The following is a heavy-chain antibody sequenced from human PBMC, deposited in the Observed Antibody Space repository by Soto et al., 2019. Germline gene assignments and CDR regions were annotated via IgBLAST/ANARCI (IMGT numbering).Heavy chain of an antibody. J-gene: IGHJ4*02. V-gene: IGHV3-7*01. CDR3: AKDLTGYGGVWWVNDY. Sequence: EVQLVESGGGLVQPGGSLRLSCAASGFTFSSYWMSWVRQAPGKGLEWVANIKQDGSEKYYVDSVKGRFTISRDNAKNPLYLQMNSLRAEDTAVYYCAKDLTGYGGVWWVNDYWGQGPLVTVSS. CDR2: IKQDGSEK. D-gene: IGHD2-15*01. CDR1: GFTFSSYW.